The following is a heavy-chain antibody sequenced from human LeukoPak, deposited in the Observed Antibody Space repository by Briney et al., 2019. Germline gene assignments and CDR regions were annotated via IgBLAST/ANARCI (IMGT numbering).Heavy chain of an antibody. V-gene: IGHV3-7*01. CDR2: IKRDGSDK. J-gene: IGHJ3*02. CDR1: GFTFTTYW. D-gene: IGHD2-8*01. Sequence: PGGSLRLSCAASGFTFTTYWMSWVRQAPGKGLEWVANIKRDGSDKHYVDSVEGRFTISRDNAKNSLYLQMNSLRAEDTALYYCARDLTPYCSNGICFDAFDIWGQGTMVTVSS. CDR3: ARDLTPYCSNGICFDAFDI.